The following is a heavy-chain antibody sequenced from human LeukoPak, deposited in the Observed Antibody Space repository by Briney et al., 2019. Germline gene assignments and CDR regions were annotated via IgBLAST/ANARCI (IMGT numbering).Heavy chain of an antibody. CDR1: GGSFSGYY. CDR2: MNHSGST. D-gene: IGHD3-9*01. CDR3: ARLTGYSSESWFDP. V-gene: IGHV4-34*01. J-gene: IGHJ5*02. Sequence: SETLSLTCTVYGGSFSGYYWSWIRQPPGKGLEWIGEMNHSGSTNYNPSLKSRVTISVDTSKNQFSLKLSSVTAADTAVYYCARLTGYSSESWFDPWGQGTLVTVSS.